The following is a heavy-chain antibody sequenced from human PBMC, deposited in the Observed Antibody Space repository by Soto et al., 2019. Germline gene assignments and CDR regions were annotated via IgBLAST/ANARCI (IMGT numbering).Heavy chain of an antibody. CDR3: ARDRLLWFGEFAFDI. Sequence: SETLSLTCTVSGGSISSGGYYWSWIHQHPGKGLEWIGYIYYSGSTYYNPSLKSRVTISVDTSKNQFSLKLSSVTAADTAVYYCARDRLLWFGEFAFDIWGQGTMVTVSS. J-gene: IGHJ3*02. D-gene: IGHD3-10*01. CDR1: GGSISSGGYY. CDR2: IYYSGST. V-gene: IGHV4-31*03.